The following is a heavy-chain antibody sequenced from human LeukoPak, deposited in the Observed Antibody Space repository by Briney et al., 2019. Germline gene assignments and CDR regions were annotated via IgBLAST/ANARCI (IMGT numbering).Heavy chain of an antibody. CDR2: ISSSSSTI. V-gene: IGHV3-48*04. Sequence: GWSLRLSCAASGFTFSSYSMNWVRQAPGKGLEWVSYISSSSSTIYYADSVKGRFTISRDNAKNSLYLQMNSLRAEDTAVYYCARGDNQVYYYYYMDVWGKGTTVTVSS. J-gene: IGHJ6*03. CDR1: GFTFSSYS. CDR3: ARGDNQVYYYYYMDV. D-gene: IGHD1-14*01.